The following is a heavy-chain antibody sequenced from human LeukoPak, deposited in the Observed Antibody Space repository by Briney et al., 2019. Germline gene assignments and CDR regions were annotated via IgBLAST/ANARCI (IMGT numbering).Heavy chain of an antibody. V-gene: IGHV4-34*01. CDR3: VREAAGEPRATDY. D-gene: IGHD1-14*01. CDR2: INHSGST. CDR1: GGSFSGYY. Sequence: PSETLSLTCAVYGGSFSGYYWSWIRQPPGKGLEWIGEINHSGSTNYNPSLKSLVTISVDTSKNQFSLKLSSVTAADTAVYYCVREAAGEPRATDYWGQGTLVTVSS. J-gene: IGHJ4*02.